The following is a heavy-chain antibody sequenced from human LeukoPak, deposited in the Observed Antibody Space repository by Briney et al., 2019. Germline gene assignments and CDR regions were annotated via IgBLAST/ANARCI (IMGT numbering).Heavy chain of an antibody. D-gene: IGHD2-15*01. Sequence: SETLSLTCAVYGGSFSGYYWSWIRQPPGKGLEWIGEINHSGSTNYNPSLKSRVTISVDTSKNQFSLKLSSVTAADTAVYYCARGSVVVAATPYYFDYWGRGTLVTVSS. CDR2: INHSGST. V-gene: IGHV4-34*01. J-gene: IGHJ4*02. CDR3: ARGSVVVAATPYYFDY. CDR1: GGSFSGYY.